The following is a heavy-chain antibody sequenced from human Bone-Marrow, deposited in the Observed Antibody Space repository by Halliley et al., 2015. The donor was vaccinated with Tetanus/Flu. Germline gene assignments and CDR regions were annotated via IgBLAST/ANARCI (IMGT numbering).Heavy chain of an antibody. CDR3: ARDGSGTYFLSLLDY. CDR1: GDSISNYY. CDR2: IYSGGNT. Sequence: TLSLTCTVSGDSISNYYWNWVRQAPGKGLEWIGYIYSGGNTNSNPSLKSRVTMTLDTSKNQFSLNLASVTAADTAVYYCARDGSGTYFLSLLDYWGQGALVPVSS. D-gene: IGHD1-26*01. V-gene: IGHV4-59*01. J-gene: IGHJ4*02.